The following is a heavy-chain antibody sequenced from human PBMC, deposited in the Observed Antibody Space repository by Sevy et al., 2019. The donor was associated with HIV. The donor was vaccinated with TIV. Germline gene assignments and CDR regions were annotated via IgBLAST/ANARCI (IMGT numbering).Heavy chain of an antibody. CDR1: GFTFTNYG. V-gene: IGHV3-23*01. CDR2: ISNSGANT. Sequence: GGSLRLSCAASGFTFTNYGMHWVRQAPGKGLEWVSGISNSGANTYYAGSMRGRFTVSRDNSKNTVYLQLNSLRAEDTAIYYCAKEWTLLSDWYGEFDYWGQGTLVTVSS. D-gene: IGHD6-19*01. CDR3: AKEWTLLSDWYGEFDY. J-gene: IGHJ4*02.